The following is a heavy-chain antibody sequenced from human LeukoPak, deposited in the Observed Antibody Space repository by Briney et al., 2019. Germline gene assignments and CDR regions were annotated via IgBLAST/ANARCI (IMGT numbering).Heavy chain of an antibody. D-gene: IGHD3-10*01. J-gene: IGHJ6*03. CDR1: GFTFSSYA. CDR2: IKQDGSEK. CDR3: AREGVTMVRGVIYYYYYMDV. V-gene: IGHV3-7*01. Sequence: GGSLRLSCAASGFTFSSYAMHWVRQAPGKGLEWVANIKQDGSEKYYVDSVKGRFTISRDNAKNSLYLQMNSLRAEDTAVYYCAREGVTMVRGVIYYYYYMDVWGKGTTVTVSS.